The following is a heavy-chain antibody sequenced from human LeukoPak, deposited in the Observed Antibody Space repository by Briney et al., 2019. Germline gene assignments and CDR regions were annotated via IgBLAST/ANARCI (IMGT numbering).Heavy chain of an antibody. CDR3: ARVSWFPGTSYYYMDV. CDR2: IYYSGYT. Sequence: SETLSLTCTVSGGSISSYYWSWIRQPPGKGLKWIGNIYYSGYTTYNPSLKSRVTISVDTSKNQFSLKLSSVTAADTAVYYCARVSWFPGTSYYYMDVWGKGTTVTVSS. V-gene: IGHV4-59*01. D-gene: IGHD1-1*01. J-gene: IGHJ6*03. CDR1: GGSISSYY.